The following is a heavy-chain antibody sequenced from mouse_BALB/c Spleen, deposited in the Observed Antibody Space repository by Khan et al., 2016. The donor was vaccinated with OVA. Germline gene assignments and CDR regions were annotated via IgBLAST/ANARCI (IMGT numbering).Heavy chain of an antibody. D-gene: IGHD2-14*01. CDR3: ARNYRYYVYFDS. V-gene: IGHV1S136*01. J-gene: IGHJ2*01. CDR2: IYPYNDDT. CDR1: GYTFTSYV. Sequence: QLQQSGPELVKPGASVKLSCTASGYTFTSYVIHWVKQKPGQGLDWIGYIYPYNDDTKYNEKFKGKATLTSDKSSSTAYMELSSLTSEDSAVYYCARNYRYYVYFDSLGQGTTLTVSS.